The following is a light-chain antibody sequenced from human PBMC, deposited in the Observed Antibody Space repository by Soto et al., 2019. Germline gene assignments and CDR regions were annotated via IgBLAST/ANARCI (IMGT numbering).Light chain of an antibody. J-gene: IGKJ1*01. CDR3: RQYHRFPRT. V-gene: IGKV1D-16*01. CDR2: AAS. CDR1: QGISTW. Sequence: DIQMTQFPSSLSASVGDRVNITCRASQGISTWLAWYQQKPERAPKSLIYAASRLQSGVPPRFSRSGSDTFFTLTFTSLHPEDFSTYYCRQYHRFPRTFGQGTKVEIK.